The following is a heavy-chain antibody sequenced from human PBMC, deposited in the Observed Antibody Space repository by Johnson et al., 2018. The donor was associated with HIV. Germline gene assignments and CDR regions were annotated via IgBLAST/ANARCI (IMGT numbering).Heavy chain of an antibody. CDR3: AKAAAWGLLRPDAFDI. J-gene: IGHJ3*02. Sequence: VQLVESGGGLIQPGGSLRVSCAASGFTVSSNYMSWVRQAPGKGLEWVSGFYSGGSTYYADSVKGRFIISRDNSKNTLYLQMNSLRAEDTAVYYCAKAAAWGLLRPDAFDIWGQGTMVTVSS. CDR2: FYSGGST. V-gene: IGHV3-66*03. CDR1: GFTVSSNY. D-gene: IGHD1-26*01.